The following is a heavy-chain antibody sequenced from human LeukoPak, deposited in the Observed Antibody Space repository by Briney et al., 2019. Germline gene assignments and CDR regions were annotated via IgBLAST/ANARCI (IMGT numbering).Heavy chain of an antibody. CDR1: GFTFSSYS. Sequence: GGSLRLSCAASGFTFSSYSMNWVRQAPGKGLEWVSYISSSSSTIYYADSVKGRFTISRDNAKNSLYLQMNSLRAEDTAVYYCARDLTGTTSGFDYWGQGTLVTVSS. D-gene: IGHD1-1*01. J-gene: IGHJ4*02. CDR2: ISSSSSTI. V-gene: IGHV3-48*01. CDR3: ARDLTGTTSGFDY.